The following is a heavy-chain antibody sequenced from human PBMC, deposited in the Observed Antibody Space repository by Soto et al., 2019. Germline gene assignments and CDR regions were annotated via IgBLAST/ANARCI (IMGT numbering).Heavy chain of an antibody. Sequence: GGSLRRSCASSGFPFTRYSMNWVRPDPGKGLEWVSSISSTTNYIYYGDSMKGRFTISRDNAKNSLYLEMNSLRAEDTAVYYCARESEDLTSNFDYWGQGTL. CDR1: GFPFTRYS. J-gene: IGHJ4*02. V-gene: IGHV3-21*06. CDR3: ARESEDLTSNFDY. CDR2: ISSTTNYI.